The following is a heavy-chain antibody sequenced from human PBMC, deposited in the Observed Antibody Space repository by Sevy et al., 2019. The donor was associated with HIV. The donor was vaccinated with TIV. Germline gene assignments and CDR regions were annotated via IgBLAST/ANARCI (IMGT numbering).Heavy chain of an antibody. J-gene: IGHJ4*02. D-gene: IGHD5-12*01. V-gene: IGHV3-15*06. CDR3: TTDREYSDYKGGFDF. CDR1: GLTFSNAW. CDR2: IRSNTDGGPT. Sequence: GGSLRLSCLATGLTFSNAWMGWVRQAPGKGLEWVGRIRSNTDGGPTHYAAPLKGRAAISSDDSKNMIFLQLNIVKSADTAVYYCTTDREYSDYKGGFDFWGQGTQVTVSS.